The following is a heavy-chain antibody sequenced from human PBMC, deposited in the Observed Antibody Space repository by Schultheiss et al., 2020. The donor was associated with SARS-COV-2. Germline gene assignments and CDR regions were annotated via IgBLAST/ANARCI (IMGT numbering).Heavy chain of an antibody. CDR1: GFTFDDYA. CDR2: ISWNSGSI. D-gene: IGHD2-2*01. CDR3: AKAPGYCSSTSCSIYYYYGMDV. Sequence: GGSLRLSCAASGFTFDDYAMHWVRQAPGKGLEWVSGISWNSGSIGYADSVKGRFTISRDNAKNSLYLQMNSLRAEDTALYYCAKAPGYCSSTSCSIYYYYGMDVWGQGTTVTVSS. J-gene: IGHJ6*02. V-gene: IGHV3-9*01.